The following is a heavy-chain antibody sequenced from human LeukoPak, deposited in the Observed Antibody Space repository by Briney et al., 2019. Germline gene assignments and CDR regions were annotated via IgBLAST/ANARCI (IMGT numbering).Heavy chain of an antibody. D-gene: IGHD6-19*01. Sequence: SQTLSLTCAISGDSVSSNSAAWNWIRQSPSRGLEWLGRTYYRSKWHNHYAVSVKSRITINPDTSKNQFSLQLNSVIPEDTAVYYCARLAVAGTDFDYWGQGTPVTVSS. CDR1: GDSVSSNSAA. CDR3: ARLAVAGTDFDY. CDR2: TYYRSKWHN. V-gene: IGHV6-1*01. J-gene: IGHJ4*02.